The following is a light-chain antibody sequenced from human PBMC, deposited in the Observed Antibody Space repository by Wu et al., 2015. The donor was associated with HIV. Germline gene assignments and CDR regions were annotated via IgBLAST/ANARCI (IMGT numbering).Light chain of an antibody. V-gene: IGKV3D-20*02. Sequence: EIVLTQSPGTLSLSPGERATLSCRASQSVSSSYLAWYQQKPGQAPRLLIYDASNRATGIPARFSGGGSVTDFTLTISSLEPEDSAVYYCQQHYNWPLTFGQGTRLEIK. CDR3: QQHYNWPLT. J-gene: IGKJ5*01. CDR2: DAS. CDR1: QSVSSSY.